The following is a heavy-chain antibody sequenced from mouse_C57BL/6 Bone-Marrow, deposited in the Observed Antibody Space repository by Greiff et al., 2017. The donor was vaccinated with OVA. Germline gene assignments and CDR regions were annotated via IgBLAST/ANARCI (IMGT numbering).Heavy chain of an antibody. CDR2: IDPSDSYT. Sequence: QVQLQQPGAELVMPGASVKLSCKASGYTFTSYWMHWVKQRPGQGLEWIGEIDPSDSYTNYNQKFKGKSTLTVDKSSSTAYMQLSSLTSEDSAVYYGARSIYYYGSSPAWFAYWGQGTLVTVSA. CDR1: GYTFTSYW. J-gene: IGHJ3*01. CDR3: ARSIYYYGSSPAWFAY. V-gene: IGHV1-69*01. D-gene: IGHD1-1*01.